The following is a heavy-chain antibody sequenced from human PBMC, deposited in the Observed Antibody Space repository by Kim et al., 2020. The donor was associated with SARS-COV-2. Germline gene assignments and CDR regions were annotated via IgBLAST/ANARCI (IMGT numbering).Heavy chain of an antibody. CDR3: ARGRRNSLEDNIAVAEYYFDY. Sequence: SETLSLTCAVYGGSFSGYYWSWIRQPPGKGLEWIGEINHSGSTNYNPSLKSRVTISVDTSKNQFSLKLSSVTAADTAVYYCARGRRNSLEDNIAVAEYYFDYWGQGTLVTVSS. CDR1: GGSFSGYY. CDR2: INHSGST. D-gene: IGHD6-19*01. J-gene: IGHJ4*02. V-gene: IGHV4-34*01.